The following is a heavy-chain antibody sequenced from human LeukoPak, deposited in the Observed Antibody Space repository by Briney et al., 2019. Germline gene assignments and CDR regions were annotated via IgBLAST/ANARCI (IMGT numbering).Heavy chain of an antibody. CDR3: ARGVNRPNYYYYGMDV. CDR1: GFTFSSYA. Sequence: TGGSLRLSCAASGFTFSSYAMSWVRQAPGKGLEWVSAISGSGGSTYYADSVKGRFTISRDNAKSSLYLQMNSLRAEDTAMYYCARGVNRPNYYYYGMDVWGQGTTVTVSS. J-gene: IGHJ6*02. V-gene: IGHV3-23*01. CDR2: ISGSGGST. D-gene: IGHD3-10*01.